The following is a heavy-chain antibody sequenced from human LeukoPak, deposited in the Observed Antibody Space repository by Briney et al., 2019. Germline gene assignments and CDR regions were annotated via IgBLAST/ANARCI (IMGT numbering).Heavy chain of an antibody. CDR1: GGSITSYH. D-gene: IGHD6-19*01. CDR3: AGRAQTTGWSFDY. Sequence: SGTLSLTCFVSGGSITSYHWSWIRQPAGKGLEWIGQIHTSGSTNYNSSLKSRVAMSIDTSKNQFSLELSSVTAADTSVYYCAGRAQTTGWSFDYWGQGALVTVSS. V-gene: IGHV4-4*07. CDR2: IHTSGST. J-gene: IGHJ4*02.